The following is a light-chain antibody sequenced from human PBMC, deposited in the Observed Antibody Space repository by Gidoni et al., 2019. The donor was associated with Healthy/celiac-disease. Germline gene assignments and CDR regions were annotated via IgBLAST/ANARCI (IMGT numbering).Light chain of an antibody. V-gene: IGKV2-28*01. Sequence: DTVMSHSPLSPPVTPGDPASSSCRSSPSHLHSNGYNYLDWYLQKPGQSPQLLIYLGSNRAPGVPDRFSGSGSGTDFTLKISRVEAEDVGIYYCMQALQTPPWTFXQXTKVEIK. CDR3: MQALQTPPWT. CDR2: LGS. CDR1: PSHLHSNGYNY. J-gene: IGKJ1*01.